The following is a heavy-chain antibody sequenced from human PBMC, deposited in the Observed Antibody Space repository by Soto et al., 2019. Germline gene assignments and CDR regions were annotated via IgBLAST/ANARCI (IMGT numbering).Heavy chain of an antibody. CDR3: ARPAGHYYYYMDV. CDR2: IWHDGSEK. D-gene: IGHD6-13*01. V-gene: IGHV3-33*01. CDR1: GCIFSTSG. Sequence: QEQLVESGGGVVQSGRSLRLSCAASGCIFSTSGMHWVRQAPGKGLEWVALIWHDGSEKYYADSVKGRFTITRDNSKNTLYLQMNSLRAEDTAVYFCARPAGHYYYYMDVWGIGTTVTVS. J-gene: IGHJ6*03.